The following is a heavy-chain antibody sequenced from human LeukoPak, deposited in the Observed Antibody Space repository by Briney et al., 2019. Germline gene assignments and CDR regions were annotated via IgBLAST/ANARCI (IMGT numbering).Heavy chain of an antibody. J-gene: IGHJ4*02. CDR2: IFYSGST. CDR1: GGSISTSNYY. D-gene: IGHD3-9*01. V-gene: IGHV4-39*07. CDR3: ARDEVRYFDWFPPRFDFDY. Sequence: SETLSLTCTVSGGSISTSNYYWGWIRQPPGKGLEWIGNIFYSGSTYYRPSLRSRVTISVDTSKNQFSLKLSSVTAADTAVYYCARDEVRYFDWFPPRFDFDYWGQGTLVTVSS.